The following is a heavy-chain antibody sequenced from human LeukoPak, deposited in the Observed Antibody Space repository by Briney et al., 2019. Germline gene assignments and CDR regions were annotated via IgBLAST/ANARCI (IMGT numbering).Heavy chain of an antibody. J-gene: IGHJ6*03. V-gene: IGHV4-59*12. CDR1: GGSISSYY. Sequence: SETLSLTCTVSGGSISSYYWSWIRQPPGKGLEWIGYIYYSGSTNYNPSLKSRVTLSVDTSKNQFSVKVTSVTAADTAMYYCARGEGGGYNFPYYCMDVWGKGTTVTVSS. CDR2: IYYSGST. D-gene: IGHD5-24*01. CDR3: ARGEGGGYNFPYYCMDV.